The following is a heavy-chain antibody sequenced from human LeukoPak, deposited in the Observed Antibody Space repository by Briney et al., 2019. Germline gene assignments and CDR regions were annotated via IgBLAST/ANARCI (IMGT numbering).Heavy chain of an antibody. J-gene: IGHJ4*02. D-gene: IGHD3-22*01. CDR1: GFTVSSNY. CDR2: ISNDGDT. Sequence: GGSLRLSCAASGFTVSSNYMSWVRQGPGKGLECVSVISNDGDTYYADSVKGRFTISRDNSKNTLYLQINSLRAEDTAVYYCARDQSSGSYSGYFLDYWGQGTLVTVSS. CDR3: ARDQSSGSYSGYFLDY. V-gene: IGHV3-66*02.